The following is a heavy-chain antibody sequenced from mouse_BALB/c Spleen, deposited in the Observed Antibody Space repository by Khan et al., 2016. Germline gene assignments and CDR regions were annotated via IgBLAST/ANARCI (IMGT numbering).Heavy chain of an antibody. J-gene: IGHJ2*01. Sequence: QVQLQQSGAELARPGASVKMSCKATGYTFTSYTMFWVKQRPGQGLEWLGYVNPSNDYTDYNQKFKDKATLTADKSSSTAYMQLNSLTSEDSAVXYCARAGWLLGFFDYWGQGTTLTVSS. CDR2: VNPSNDYT. CDR3: ARAGWLLGFFDY. V-gene: IGHV1-4*01. D-gene: IGHD2-3*01. CDR1: GYTFTSYT.